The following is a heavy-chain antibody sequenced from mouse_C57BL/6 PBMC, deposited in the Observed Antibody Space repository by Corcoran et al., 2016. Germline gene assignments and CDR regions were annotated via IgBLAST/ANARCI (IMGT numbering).Heavy chain of an antibody. J-gene: IGHJ3*01. CDR2: INPNNGGT. D-gene: IGHD2-1*01. CDR3: ARTFYYGNPAWCAY. Sequence: EVQLQQSGPELVKPGASVKISCKASGYTFTDYYMNWVKQSHGKSLEWIGDINPNNGGTSYNQKFKGKATLTVDKSSSTAYMELRSLTSEDSAVYYCARTFYYGNPAWCAYWGQGTLVTVSA. CDR1: GYTFTDYY. V-gene: IGHV1-26*01.